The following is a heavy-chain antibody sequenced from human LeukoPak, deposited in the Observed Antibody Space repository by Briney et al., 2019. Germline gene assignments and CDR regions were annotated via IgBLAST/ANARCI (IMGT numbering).Heavy chain of an antibody. Sequence: TGGSLRLSCAASGFTFSNAWMSWVRQAPGKGLEWVGRIKSKTDGGTTDYAAPVKGRFTISRDDSKNTLYLQMNSLKTEDTAVYYCTTAVGVTGFDYWGQGTLVTVSS. CDR2: IKSKTDGGTT. CDR3: TTAVGVTGFDY. D-gene: IGHD1-14*01. J-gene: IGHJ4*02. V-gene: IGHV3-15*01. CDR1: GFTFSNAW.